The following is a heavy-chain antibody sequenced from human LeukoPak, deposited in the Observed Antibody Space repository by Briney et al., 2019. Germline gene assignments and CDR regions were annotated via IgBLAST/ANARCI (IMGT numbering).Heavy chain of an antibody. Sequence: GASVKVCCKVSGYTLSDLAMHWVREAPGKGLEWMGGLHPEDGEAIYAQPLQGRVTMTEDTSTDTAYMELSSLRSDDTAVYYCATRNFGDYGAFDIWGQGTLVTVSS. CDR1: GYTLSDLA. V-gene: IGHV1-24*01. CDR3: ATRNFGDYGAFDI. D-gene: IGHD4-17*01. J-gene: IGHJ3*02. CDR2: LHPEDGEA.